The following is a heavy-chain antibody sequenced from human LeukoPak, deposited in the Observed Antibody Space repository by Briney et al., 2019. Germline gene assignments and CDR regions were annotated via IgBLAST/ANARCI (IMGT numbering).Heavy chain of an antibody. Sequence: SETLSLTCTVSGGSISSSSYYWSWIRQPPGKGLEWIGSIYYSGSTYYNPSLKSRVTISVDTSKNQFSLKLSSVTAADTAVYYCAKGTPITVTTGNAFDIWGQGTMVTVSS. J-gene: IGHJ3*02. CDR2: IYYSGST. CDR1: GGSISSSSYY. V-gene: IGHV4-39*07. CDR3: AKGTPITVTTGNAFDI. D-gene: IGHD4-17*01.